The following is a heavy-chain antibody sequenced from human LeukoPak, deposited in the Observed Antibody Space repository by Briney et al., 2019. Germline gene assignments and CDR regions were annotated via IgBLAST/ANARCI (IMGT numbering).Heavy chain of an antibody. Sequence: GGSLRLSCAASGFTFSSYGMHWVRQAPGKGLEWVAVISYDGINEYYAESVKGRFTISRDNSKNTLYLQMSSLRADDTAVYYCARDRLAIVGIFDYWGQGTLVTVSS. D-gene: IGHD5-18*01. V-gene: IGHV3-30*03. CDR1: GFTFSSYG. CDR2: ISYDGINE. CDR3: ARDRLAIVGIFDY. J-gene: IGHJ4*02.